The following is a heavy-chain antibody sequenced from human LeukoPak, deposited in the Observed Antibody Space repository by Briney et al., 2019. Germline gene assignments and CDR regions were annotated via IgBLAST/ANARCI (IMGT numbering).Heavy chain of an antibody. J-gene: IGHJ4*02. V-gene: IGHV3-30*18. CDR2: ISYDGSNK. D-gene: IGHD2-15*01. Sequence: GRSLRLSCAASGFTFSSYGMHWVRQAPGKGLEWVAVISYDGSNKYYADSVKGRFTISRDNSKNTLCLQMNSLRAEDTAVYYCTKTDIVVVAPFGYWGQGTLVTVSS. CDR1: GFTFSSYG. CDR3: TKTDIVVVAPFGY.